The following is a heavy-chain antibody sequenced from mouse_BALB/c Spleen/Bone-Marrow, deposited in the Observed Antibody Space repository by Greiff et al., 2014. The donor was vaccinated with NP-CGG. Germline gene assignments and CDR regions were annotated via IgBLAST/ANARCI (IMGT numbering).Heavy chain of an antibody. Sequence: EVKLVESGPDLAKPSQSLSLTCTVTGYSITSGYSWHWIRQSPGNKLEWMGYIQYSGSTNYNPSLKSRISITRDTSKNQFFLQLNSVTTEDTATYYCTKRQIHYYGYYFDYWGQGTTLTVSS. V-gene: IGHV3-1*02. CDR2: IQYSGST. D-gene: IGHD1-2*01. J-gene: IGHJ2*01. CDR1: GYSITSGYS. CDR3: TKRQIHYYGYYFDY.